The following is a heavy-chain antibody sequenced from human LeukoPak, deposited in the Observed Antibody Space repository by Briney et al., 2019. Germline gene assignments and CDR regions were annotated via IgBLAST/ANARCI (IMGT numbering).Heavy chain of an antibody. V-gene: IGHV3-30*03. CDR1: GFTFSSYG. CDR2: ISYDGSNK. J-gene: IGHJ4*02. D-gene: IGHD6-19*01. Sequence: GGSLRLSCAASGFTFSSYGMHWVRQAPGKGLEWVAVISYDGSNKYYADSVKGRFTISRDNSKNTLYLQMNSLRAEDTAVYYCARGGYSSGWYPYWGQGTLVTVSS. CDR3: ARGGYSSGWYPY.